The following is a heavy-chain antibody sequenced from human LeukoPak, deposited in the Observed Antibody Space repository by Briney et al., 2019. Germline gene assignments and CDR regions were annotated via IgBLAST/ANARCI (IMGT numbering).Heavy chain of an antibody. V-gene: IGHV3-30*12. D-gene: IGHD1-26*01. CDR3: ARVGSGSYWGYFDY. Sequence: GGSLRLSCAASGFTFSSYGMHWVRQAPGKGLEWVALISYDGSSEYYADSVKGRFTISRDNAKNSLYLQMNSLRAEDTAVYYCARVGSGSYWGYFDYWGQGTLVTVSS. CDR1: GFTFSSYG. J-gene: IGHJ4*02. CDR2: ISYDGSSE.